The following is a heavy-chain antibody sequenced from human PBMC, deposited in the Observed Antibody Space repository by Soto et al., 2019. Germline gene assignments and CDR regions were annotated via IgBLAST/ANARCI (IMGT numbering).Heavy chain of an antibody. CDR2: INPNSGAT. Sequence: QVQLVQSGAELQKPGASVNVSCKASGYSFTDYYLHWVRQAPGQGLEWMGWINPNSGATKFAQKFQGRVAMTKDTSINTAYMALTRLKSDDTARYDGATYTGVGTYIWDWDVDRWGRGKLVTVSS. D-gene: IGHD2-21*02. CDR1: GYSFTDYY. CDR3: ATYTGVGTYIWDWDVDR. V-gene: IGHV1-2*02. J-gene: IGHJ2*01.